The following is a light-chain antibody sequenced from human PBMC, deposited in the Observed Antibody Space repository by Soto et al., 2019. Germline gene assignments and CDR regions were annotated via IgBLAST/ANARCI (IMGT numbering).Light chain of an antibody. V-gene: IGKV3-20*01. CDR2: GVS. CDR1: QSVSSSY. J-gene: IGKJ1*01. CDR3: QQYTDWPLT. Sequence: EIVFTQSPCTLSLSPGERATLSCRSSQSVSSSYLAWYQQKPGQAPRLLIYGVSSRATGVPDRFSGSGSGTDFTLTISRLEPEDFAVYYCQQYTDWPLTFGQGTKVDIK.